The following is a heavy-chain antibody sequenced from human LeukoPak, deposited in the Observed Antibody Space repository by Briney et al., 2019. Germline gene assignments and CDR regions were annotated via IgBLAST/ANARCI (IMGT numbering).Heavy chain of an antibody. CDR2: ISGSGGST. CDR1: GFTFSSYG. J-gene: IGHJ4*02. Sequence: PGGSLRLSCAASGFTFSSYGMSWVRQAPGKGLEWVSAISGSGGSTYYADSVKGRFTISRDNSKNTLYLQMNSLRAEDTAVYYCAKEMDIVVVPAAYIFDYWGQGTLVTVSS. D-gene: IGHD2-2*03. CDR3: AKEMDIVVVPAAYIFDY. V-gene: IGHV3-23*01.